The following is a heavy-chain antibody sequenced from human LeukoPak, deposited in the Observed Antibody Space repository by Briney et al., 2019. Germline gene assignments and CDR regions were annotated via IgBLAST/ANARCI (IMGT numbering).Heavy chain of an antibody. V-gene: IGHV6-1*01. CDR2: TYYSSKWYN. J-gene: IGHJ3*02. CDR3: ARGAVAVRNAFDI. CDR1: GDSVSSNSAA. D-gene: IGHD6-19*01. Sequence: SQTLSLTCAISGDSVSSNSAAWNWIRQSPSTGLEWLGRTYYSSKWYNDYAVFVKSRITINPDTSKNQFTLQLNSVTPEDTAVYYCARGAVAVRNAFDIWGQGTRVTVSS.